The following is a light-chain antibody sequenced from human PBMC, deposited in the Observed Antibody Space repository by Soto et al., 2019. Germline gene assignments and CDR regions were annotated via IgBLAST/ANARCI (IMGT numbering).Light chain of an antibody. J-gene: IGLJ1*01. CDR1: SSDVGGYNY. Sequence: QSALTQPASVSGSPGQSITISCTGTSSDVGGYNYVSWYQQHPGKAPKLIIYERSNRPSGVSNRFSGSKSGNTASLTISGLQAEDEADYYCNSYTSTATGVFGTGTKVTVL. V-gene: IGLV2-14*01. CDR3: NSYTSTATGV. CDR2: ERS.